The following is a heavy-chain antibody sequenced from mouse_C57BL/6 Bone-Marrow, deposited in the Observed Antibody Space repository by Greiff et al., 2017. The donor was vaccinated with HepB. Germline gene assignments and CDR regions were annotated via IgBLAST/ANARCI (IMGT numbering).Heavy chain of an antibody. CDR1: GFTFSDAW. D-gene: IGHD1-1*01. CDR3: TRAHYYGSSLVYFDY. CDR2: IRNKANNHAT. J-gene: IGHJ2*01. V-gene: IGHV6-6*01. Sequence: EVKLEESGGGLVQPGGSMKLSCAASGFTFSDAWMDWVRQSPEKGLEWVAEIRNKANNHATYYAESVKGRFTISRDDSKSSVYLQMNSLRAEDTGIYYCTRAHYYGSSLVYFDYWGQGTTLTVSS.